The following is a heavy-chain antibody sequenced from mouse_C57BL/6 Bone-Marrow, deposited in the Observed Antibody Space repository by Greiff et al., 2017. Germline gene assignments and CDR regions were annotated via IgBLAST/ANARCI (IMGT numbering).Heavy chain of an antibody. CDR3: ARTGARDY. CDR2: INPSSGYT. V-gene: IGHV1-4*01. Sequence: QVQLQQSGAELARPGASVKMSCKASGYTFTSYTMHWVKQRPGQGLEWIGYINPSSGYTKYNQKFKDKATLTADKSSSTAYMQLSSLTSEDSAVXSCARTGARDYWGQGTTLTVSS. CDR1: GYTFTSYT. D-gene: IGHD3-1*01. J-gene: IGHJ2*01.